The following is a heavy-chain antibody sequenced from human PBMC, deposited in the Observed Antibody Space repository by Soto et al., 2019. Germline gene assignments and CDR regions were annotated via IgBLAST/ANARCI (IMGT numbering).Heavy chain of an antibody. V-gene: IGHV3-30*03. CDR3: ARDRDGYNYFDY. J-gene: IGHJ4*02. D-gene: IGHD5-12*01. CDR2: ISNDGSNK. Sequence: PGGSLRLSCAASGFSFSTYGMHWVRQAPGKGLEWVAFISNDGSNKYYADSVKGRFTISRDNAKNSLYLQMNSLRAEDTAVYYCARDRDGYNYFDYWGQGTLVTVSS. CDR1: GFSFSTYG.